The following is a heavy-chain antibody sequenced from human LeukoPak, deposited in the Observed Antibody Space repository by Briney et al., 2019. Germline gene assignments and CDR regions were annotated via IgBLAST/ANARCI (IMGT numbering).Heavy chain of an antibody. D-gene: IGHD6-19*01. J-gene: IGHJ4*02. V-gene: IGHV4-30-4*07. CDR3: ARRGSSGWYS. CDR2: IYYSGST. Sequence: SETLSLTCAVSGGSISSGGYSWSWIRQTPGKGLEWIGYIYYSGSTYYNPSLKSRVTISVDTSKNQFSLKLSSVTAADTAVYYCARRGSSGWYSWGQGTLVTVSS. CDR1: GGSISSGGYS.